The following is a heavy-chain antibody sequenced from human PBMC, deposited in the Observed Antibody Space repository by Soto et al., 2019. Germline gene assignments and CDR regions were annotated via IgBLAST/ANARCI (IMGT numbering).Heavy chain of an antibody. V-gene: IGHV3-11*06. Sequence: QEYLVESGGGLVKPGGSLRLSCALSGFTVSDHYLTWIRQAPGRGLEWIAYISGSGSFTNYADSVKGRFIISRDIAQNSMYLQLNSLIANATAVYYCARSSGWRQVVGYKYGLDVWGQGTAVTVSS. D-gene: IGHD5-18*01. CDR3: ARSSGWRQVVGYKYGLDV. CDR1: GFTVSDHY. J-gene: IGHJ6*02. CDR2: ISGSGSFT.